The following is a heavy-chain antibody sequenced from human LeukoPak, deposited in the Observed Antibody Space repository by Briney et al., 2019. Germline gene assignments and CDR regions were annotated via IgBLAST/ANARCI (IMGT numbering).Heavy chain of an antibody. CDR3: ARAGGRVVTAIDAY. J-gene: IGHJ4*02. V-gene: IGHV1-18*01. D-gene: IGHD2-21*02. CDR1: GYTFASYG. Sequence: GASVKVSCKTSGYTFASYGINWVQQAPGQGLEWMGWISAYNGNINYAQKFQGRVTMTTDTSTSTVYLELRSLRSDDTAIYYCARAGGRVVTAIDAYWGQGTLVTVSS. CDR2: ISAYNGNI.